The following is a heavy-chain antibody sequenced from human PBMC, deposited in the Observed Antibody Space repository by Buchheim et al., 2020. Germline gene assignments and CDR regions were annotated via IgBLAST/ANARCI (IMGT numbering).Heavy chain of an antibody. CDR2: LSSSGSTI. CDR1: GFTFSSYE. Sequence: EVQLVESGGGLVQHGGSLRLSCAASGFTFSSYELNWVRQAPGKGLEWVSYLSSSGSTIYYADSVKGRFTMSRDNAKNSMYLQMHSLRAEDTAVYYCARDRALAGFDYWGQGTL. CDR3: ARDRALAGFDY. V-gene: IGHV3-48*03. J-gene: IGHJ4*02. D-gene: IGHD3-3*02.